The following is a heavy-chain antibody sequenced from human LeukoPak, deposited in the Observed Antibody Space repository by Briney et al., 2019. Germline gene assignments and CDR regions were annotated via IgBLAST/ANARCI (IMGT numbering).Heavy chain of an antibody. CDR2: IYYSGIT. CDR1: GGSISSGGYY. J-gene: IGHJ5*02. Sequence: SETLSLTCTVSGGSISSGGYYWSWIRQPPGKGLEWIGSIYYSGITYYNPSLKSRVTISVDTSKNQFSLKLGSVTAADTAVYYCARKKRITIFGMVITPFDPWGQGTLVTVSS. V-gene: IGHV4-39*01. D-gene: IGHD3-3*01. CDR3: ARKKRITIFGMVITPFDP.